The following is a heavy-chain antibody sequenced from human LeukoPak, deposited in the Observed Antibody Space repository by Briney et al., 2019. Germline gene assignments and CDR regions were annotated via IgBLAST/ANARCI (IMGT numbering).Heavy chain of an antibody. Sequence: GGSLRLSCAASGFTFSIYWMTWVRQAPGKGLEWVANINQDGSEKYYVDSVKGRFTISRDNAKNSLYLQMNSLRAEDTAVYYCARCASPGYSSGWTSVDYWGQGTLVTVSS. CDR1: GFTFSIYW. CDR3: ARCASPGYSSGWTSVDY. CDR2: INQDGSEK. J-gene: IGHJ4*02. D-gene: IGHD6-19*01. V-gene: IGHV3-7*01.